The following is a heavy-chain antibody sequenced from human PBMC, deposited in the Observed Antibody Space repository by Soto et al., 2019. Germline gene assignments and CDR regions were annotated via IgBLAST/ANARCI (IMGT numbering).Heavy chain of an antibody. CDR1: GASISSYY. J-gene: IGHJ3*02. CDR2: IYYSGSS. Sequence: SETLSLTCTASGASISSYYWTWIRKPPGKGLEWIGYIYYSGSSLYNPSLKSRVTFSIDTSKNQISLKLSSVTAADTAVYYCARVPRITIFGVVIPDAFDIWGQGTMVTVSS. D-gene: IGHD3-3*01. CDR3: ARVPRITIFGVVIPDAFDI. V-gene: IGHV4-59*12.